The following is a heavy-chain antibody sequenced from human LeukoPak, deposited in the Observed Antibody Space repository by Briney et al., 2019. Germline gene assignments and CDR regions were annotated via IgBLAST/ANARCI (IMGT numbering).Heavy chain of an antibody. J-gene: IGHJ4*02. CDR3: ARLIRSQYYFDH. CDR2: IYYSGST. Sequence: SETLSLTCTVSGGSISSYYWSWIRQPPGKGLEWIGCIYYSGSTNYNPSLKSRVTISVDTSKNQFSLKLSSVTAADTAVYYCARLIRSQYYFDHWGQGTQVTVSS. CDR1: GGSISSYY. V-gene: IGHV4-59*08. D-gene: IGHD3-3*01.